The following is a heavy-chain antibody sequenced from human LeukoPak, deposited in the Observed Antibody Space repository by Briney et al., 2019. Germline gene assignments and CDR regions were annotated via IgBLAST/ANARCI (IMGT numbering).Heavy chain of an antibody. D-gene: IGHD3-16*01. Sequence: SQTLSLTCTVSGGSLSSGGYYWSWVRQHPGRGLEWIGYIYYSGSTYYNPSLKSRVTISVDTSKNQFSLKLSSVTAADTAVYYCARVRLKRIDYWGQGTLVTVSS. J-gene: IGHJ4*02. V-gene: IGHV4-31*03. CDR1: GGSLSSGGYY. CDR2: IYYSGST. CDR3: ARVRLKRIDY.